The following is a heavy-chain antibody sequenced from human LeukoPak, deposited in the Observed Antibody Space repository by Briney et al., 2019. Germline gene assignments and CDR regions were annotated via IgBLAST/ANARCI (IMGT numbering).Heavy chain of an antibody. CDR1: GFTFGDYA. D-gene: IGHD3-22*01. V-gene: IGHV3-49*04. J-gene: IGHJ4*02. Sequence: GGSLRLSCTASGFTFGDYAMSWVRQAPGKGLEWVGFIRSKAYGGTTEYAASVKGRFTISRDDSKSIAYLQVNSLKTEDTAVYYCTRSYDSSGYESHYFDYWGQGTLVTVSS. CDR3: TRSYDSSGYESHYFDY. CDR2: IRSKAYGGTT.